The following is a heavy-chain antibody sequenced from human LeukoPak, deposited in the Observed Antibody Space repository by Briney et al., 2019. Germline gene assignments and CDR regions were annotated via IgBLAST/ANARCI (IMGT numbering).Heavy chain of an antibody. J-gene: IGHJ5*02. D-gene: IGHD3-22*01. CDR2: INHSGST. CDR3: ARDTYYYDSSGYPNNWFDP. Sequence: SETLSLTCAVYGASFSGYYWSWIRQPPGKGLEWIGEINHSGSTNYNPSLKSRVTISVDTSKNQFSLKLSSVTAADTAVYYCARDTYYYDSSGYPNNWFDPWGQGTLVTVSS. V-gene: IGHV4-34*01. CDR1: GASFSGYY.